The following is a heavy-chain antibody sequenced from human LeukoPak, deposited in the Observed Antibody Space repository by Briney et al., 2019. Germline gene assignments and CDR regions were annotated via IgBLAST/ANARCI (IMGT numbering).Heavy chain of an antibody. CDR2: INHSGST. D-gene: IGHD3-16*01. CDR3: ARGGGESGYYFDY. V-gene: IGHV4-39*07. CDR1: GGSISSSSYY. J-gene: IGHJ4*02. Sequence: SETLSLTCTVSGGSISSSSYYWGWIRQPPGKGLEWIGEINHSGSTNYNPSLKSRVTISVDTSKNQFSLKLSSVTAADTAVYYCARGGGESGYYFDYWGQGTLVTVSS.